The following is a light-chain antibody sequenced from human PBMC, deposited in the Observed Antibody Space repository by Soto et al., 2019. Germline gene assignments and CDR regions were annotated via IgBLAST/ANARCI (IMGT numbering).Light chain of an antibody. CDR2: GAA. Sequence: ETVMTQSPATLSVSPGERATLSCRASQSVFSSLAWYQHKPGQAPRLLIYGAATRATGIPARFSGSGSGTEFTLTISSLQSDDIAVDYCQQYHNWTAFGKGNKVEIK. CDR3: QQYHNWTA. CDR1: QSVFSS. V-gene: IGKV3-15*01. J-gene: IGKJ1*01.